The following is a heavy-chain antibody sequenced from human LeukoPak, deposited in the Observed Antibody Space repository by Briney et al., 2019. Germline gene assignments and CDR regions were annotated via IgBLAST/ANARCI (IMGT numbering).Heavy chain of an antibody. CDR2: IIPIFGTA. CDR3: AGEYNGMDV. V-gene: IGHV1-69*01. D-gene: IGHD5-12*01. CDR1: VGTFISYA. J-gene: IGHJ6*02. Sequence: SVTVSCKASVGTFISYAISWVRQAPGQGLEWMGGIIPIFGTANYAQKFQGRVTITADESTSTAYMELSSLRSEDTAVYYCAGEYNGMDVWGQGTTVTVSS.